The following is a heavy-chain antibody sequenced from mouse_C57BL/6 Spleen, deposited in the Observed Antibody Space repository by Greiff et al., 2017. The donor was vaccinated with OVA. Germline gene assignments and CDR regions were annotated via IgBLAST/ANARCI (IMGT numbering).Heavy chain of an antibody. CDR2: IYPGDGDT. CDR1: GYAFSSSW. J-gene: IGHJ2*01. CDR3: ARRITTGVAHYIDT. Sequence: QVQLQQSGPELVKPGASVKISCKASGYAFSSSWMNWVKQRPGKGLEWIGRIYPGDGDTNYNGKFKGKATLTADKSSSTAYMQLSSLTSEDTAVYICARRITTGVAHYIDTWGEGTTLTVSS. D-gene: IGHD1-1*01. V-gene: IGHV1-82*01.